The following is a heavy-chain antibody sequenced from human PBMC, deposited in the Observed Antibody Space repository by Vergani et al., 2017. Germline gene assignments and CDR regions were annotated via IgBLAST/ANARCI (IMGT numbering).Heavy chain of an antibody. J-gene: IGHJ6*03. CDR2: ISYDGSNK. CDR3: ARGSEQQLVDYYYYMDV. Sequence: QVQLVESGGGVVQPGRSLRLSCAASGFTFSSYAMHWVRQAPGKGLEWVAVISYDGSNKYYADSVKGRFTISRDNSKNTLYLQMNSLRAEDTAVYYCARGSEQQLVDYYYYMDVWGKGP. D-gene: IGHD6-13*01. CDR1: GFTFSSYA. V-gene: IGHV3-30*01.